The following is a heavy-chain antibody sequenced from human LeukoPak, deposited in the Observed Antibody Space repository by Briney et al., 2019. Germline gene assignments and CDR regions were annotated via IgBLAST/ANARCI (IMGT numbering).Heavy chain of an antibody. V-gene: IGHV1-2*02. CDR1: GYTFTGHY. CDR2: INPNSGDT. CDR3: ARRLTTSQDLDY. J-gene: IGHJ4*02. D-gene: IGHD2-2*01. Sequence: GASLKVSCKASGYTFTGHYMYWVRQAPGQGLEWMGWINPNSGDTNYAQKFQGRVTMTRDTSISTAYMDLNRLTSDDTAVYYCARRLTTSQDLDYWGQGTLVTVSS.